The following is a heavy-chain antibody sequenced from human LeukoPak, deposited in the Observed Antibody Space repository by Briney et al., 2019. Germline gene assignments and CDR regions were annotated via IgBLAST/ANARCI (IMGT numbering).Heavy chain of an antibody. V-gene: IGHV1-46*01. CDR3: ARGPGVTIAGDYFDY. CDR2: FHPSGGST. D-gene: IGHD6-19*01. J-gene: IGHJ4*02. Sequence: ASVTVSCKASGYTFTTYYIHWVRQAPGQGLEWMGVFHPSGGSTTYAQKFQGRVTMTRVASTSTVYMELSTLRSEDTAVYYCARGPGVTIAGDYFDYWGQGTLVTVSS. CDR1: GYTFTTYY.